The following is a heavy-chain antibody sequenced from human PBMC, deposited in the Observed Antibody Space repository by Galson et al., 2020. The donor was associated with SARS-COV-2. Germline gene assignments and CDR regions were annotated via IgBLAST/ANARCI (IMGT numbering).Heavy chain of an antibody. D-gene: IGHD6-13*01. Sequence: GGSLRLSCAASGFTFDNYAIHWVRQAPGKGLEWVSGISWNSGTIGYADSVKGRFTISRDNPKKFLYLQMNSLRAEDTALYFCARDFIAAAGDQYYYGMDVWGQGTTVTVSS. CDR2: ISWNSGTI. CDR3: ARDFIAAAGDQYYYGMDV. V-gene: IGHV3-9*01. CDR1: GFTFDNYA. J-gene: IGHJ6*02.